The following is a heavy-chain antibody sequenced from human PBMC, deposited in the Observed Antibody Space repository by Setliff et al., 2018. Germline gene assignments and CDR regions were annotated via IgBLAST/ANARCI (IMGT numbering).Heavy chain of an antibody. Sequence: PGGSLRLSCAASGFTFSYAWMHWVRQAPGKGLEWVSRIGTDGSGTEYADSVKGRFTVSRDNAKNTLYLQMNRLRAEDTAVYYCARVIVGGGNTPFDLWGQGTMVTVSS. CDR3: ARVIVGGGNTPFDL. V-gene: IGHV3-74*03. D-gene: IGHD2-21*01. CDR2: IGTDGSGT. J-gene: IGHJ3*01. CDR1: GFTFSYAW.